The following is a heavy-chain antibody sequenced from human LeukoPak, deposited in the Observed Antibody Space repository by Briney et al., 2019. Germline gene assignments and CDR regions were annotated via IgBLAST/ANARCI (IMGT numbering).Heavy chain of an antibody. D-gene: IGHD6-19*01. Sequence: VASVKVSCKASGYTFTDYYTHWVRQAPGQGLEWMGWINPNSGVTNYAQKFQVRVTMTGDTSISTVYMELSRLRSDDTAVYYCARDLRLAVSGTSGFDIWGQGTVVTVSS. CDR3: ARDLRLAVSGTSGFDI. V-gene: IGHV1-2*02. CDR1: GYTFTDYY. J-gene: IGHJ3*02. CDR2: INPNSGVT.